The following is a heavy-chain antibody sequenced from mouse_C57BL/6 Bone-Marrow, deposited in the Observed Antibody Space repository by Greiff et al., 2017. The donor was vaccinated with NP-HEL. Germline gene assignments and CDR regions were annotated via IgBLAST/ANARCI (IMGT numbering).Heavy chain of an antibody. D-gene: IGHD1-1*01. CDR1: GYSITSGYY. V-gene: IGHV3-6*01. Sequence: EVQLQQSGPGLVKPSQSLSLTCSVTGYSITSGYYWNWIRQFPGNKLEWMGYISYDGSNNYNPSLKNRISITRDTSKNQFFLKLNSVTTEDTATYYCARTYLFNFDYWGQGTTLTVSS. J-gene: IGHJ2*01. CDR2: ISYDGSN. CDR3: ARTYLFNFDY.